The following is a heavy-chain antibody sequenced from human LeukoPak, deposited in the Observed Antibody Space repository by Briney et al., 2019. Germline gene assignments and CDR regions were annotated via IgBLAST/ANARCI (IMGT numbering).Heavy chain of an antibody. CDR1: GFTFSSNA. J-gene: IGHJ4*02. D-gene: IGHD1-7*01. V-gene: IGHV3-21*01. CDR2: INRSGSHT. Sequence: GGSLRLSCAASGFTFSSNAMSWDRQAPGKGLEWVSSINRSGSHTFYADSVQGRFTISRDNAKNSLHLHMNSLRVEDTAVYYCARERNNWNYEGFDYWGQGTLVTVSS. CDR3: ARERNNWNYEGFDY.